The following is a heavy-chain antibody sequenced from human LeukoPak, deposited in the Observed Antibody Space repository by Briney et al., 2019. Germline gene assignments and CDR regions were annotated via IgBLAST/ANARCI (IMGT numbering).Heavy chain of an antibody. Sequence: ASVKVSCKASGFVFTSYGITWVRQAPGQGLEWVGWTSTFSGLTNYAEKVQDRVTMTTDTDTGTAYLEVRSLRFDDTAVYYCARAGSSSWTATFDYWGQGTLLTVAS. CDR1: GFVFTSYG. CDR2: TSTFSGLT. V-gene: IGHV1-18*01. D-gene: IGHD6-13*01. J-gene: IGHJ4*02. CDR3: ARAGSSSWTATFDY.